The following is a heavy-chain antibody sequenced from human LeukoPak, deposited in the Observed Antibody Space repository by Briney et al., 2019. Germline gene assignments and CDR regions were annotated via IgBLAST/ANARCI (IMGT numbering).Heavy chain of an antibody. Sequence: GALRLPCAASGFTFSDYYMSWIRQAPGKGLEWVSYISSSGSTIYYADSVKGRFTISRDNTKNSLYLQMNSLRAEDTAVYYCARRSYWNDVLDYWGQGTLVTVSS. J-gene: IGHJ4*02. CDR1: GFTFSDYY. CDR3: ARRSYWNDVLDY. D-gene: IGHD1-1*01. V-gene: IGHV3-11*04. CDR2: ISSSGSTI.